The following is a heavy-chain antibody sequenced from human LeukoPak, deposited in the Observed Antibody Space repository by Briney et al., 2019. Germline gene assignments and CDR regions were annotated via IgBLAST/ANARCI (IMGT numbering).Heavy chain of an antibody. Sequence: SETLSLTCTVSGGSISSYYWRWIRQPPGKGLEWIGHIYYSGSTNYNPSIKSRVTISVDTSKNQFSLKLSSVTAADTAVYYCAALTMLKRNFDPWGQGTLVTVSS. CDR3: AALTMLKRNFDP. CDR2: IYYSGST. D-gene: IGHD3-10*01. J-gene: IGHJ5*02. V-gene: IGHV4-59*08. CDR1: GGSISSYY.